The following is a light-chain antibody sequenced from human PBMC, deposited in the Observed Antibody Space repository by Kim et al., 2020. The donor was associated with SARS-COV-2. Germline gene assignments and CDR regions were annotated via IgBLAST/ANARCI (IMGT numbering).Light chain of an antibody. CDR1: ALPKQY. Sequence: SYELTQPPSVSVSPGQTARITCSGDALPKQYAYWYQQKPGQAPVLVIYKDSERPSGIPERFSGSSSGTTVTLTISGVQAEDEADYYCQSADSSGWVFGGGTQLTVL. CDR2: KDS. CDR3: QSADSSGWV. J-gene: IGLJ3*02. V-gene: IGLV3-25*03.